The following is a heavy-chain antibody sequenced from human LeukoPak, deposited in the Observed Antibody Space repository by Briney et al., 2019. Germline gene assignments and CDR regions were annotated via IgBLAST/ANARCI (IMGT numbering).Heavy chain of an antibody. V-gene: IGHV4-4*07. CDR1: GGSISSYS. CDR2: FYTSGTT. J-gene: IGHJ5*02. D-gene: IGHD5-12*01. Sequence: SETLSFTCSVSGGSISSYSWNWIRQPAGKGLEWIGRFYTSGTTNYNPSLKSRVTMSIDTSKNQVSLKMRSVTAADTAVYYCARGARTPSGYGSRTAGRANWFDPWGQGTLVTVSS. CDR3: ARGARTPSGYGSRTAGRANWFDP.